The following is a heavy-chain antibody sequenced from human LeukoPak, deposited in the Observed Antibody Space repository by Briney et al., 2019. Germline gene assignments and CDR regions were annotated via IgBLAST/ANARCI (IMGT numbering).Heavy chain of an antibody. CDR1: GFSFSNYS. D-gene: IGHD3-22*01. CDR2: ISKGSGYI. Sequence: GESLRLSCVGSGFSFSNYSLNWVRQTPGKGLEWVSSISKGSGYIYQTDSVKGRFTISGDNDKNSLYLQMNSLRAEDTAVYYCARDLAASGYFAYVYWGQGTLVTVSS. V-gene: IGHV3-21*01. J-gene: IGHJ4*02. CDR3: ARDLAASGYFAYVY.